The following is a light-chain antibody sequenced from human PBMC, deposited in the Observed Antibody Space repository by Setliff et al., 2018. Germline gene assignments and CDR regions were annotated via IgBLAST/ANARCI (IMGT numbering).Light chain of an antibody. Sequence: QSVLTQPASVSGSPGQSITISCTGTSSDVGGYKCVSWYQQHPGKAPKLMIYEVTYRPSGVSNRFSGSKSGNTASLTISGLQAEDEADYYCSSYSNSSILVFGTGTMSPS. CDR2: EVT. CDR3: SSYSNSSILV. V-gene: IGLV2-14*01. CDR1: SSDVGGYKC. J-gene: IGLJ1*01.